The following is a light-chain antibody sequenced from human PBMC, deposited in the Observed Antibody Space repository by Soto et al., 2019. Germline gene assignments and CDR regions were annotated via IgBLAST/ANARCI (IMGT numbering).Light chain of an antibody. V-gene: IGKV3-20*01. J-gene: IGKJ1*01. CDR3: QQYGRSVWT. Sequence: DIVLTQSPGTLSLSPGERATLSCRASQSVSSSYLAWYQQKPGQAPRLVIYGASSRATGIPDRFSSSGSGTDFTLTSSRLEPEDVAVYYCQQYGRSVWTFGQGTKVEIK. CDR2: GAS. CDR1: QSVSSSY.